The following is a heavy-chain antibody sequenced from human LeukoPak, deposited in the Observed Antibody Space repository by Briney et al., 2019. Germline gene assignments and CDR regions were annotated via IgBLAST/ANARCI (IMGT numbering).Heavy chain of an antibody. D-gene: IGHD3-3*01. J-gene: IGHJ5*02. CDR2: ICYSGST. Sequence: PSETLSLTCTVSGGSISSSSYYWGWIRQPPGKGLEWIGSICYSGSTYYNPSLKSRVTISVDTSKNQFSLKLSSVTAADTAVYYCARQYSYYDFWSGYRPNWFDPWGQGTLVTVSS. CDR3: ARQYSYYDFWSGYRPNWFDP. V-gene: IGHV4-39*01. CDR1: GGSISSSSYY.